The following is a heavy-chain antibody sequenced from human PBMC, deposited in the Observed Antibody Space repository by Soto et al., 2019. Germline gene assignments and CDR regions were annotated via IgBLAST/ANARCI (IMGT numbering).Heavy chain of an antibody. D-gene: IGHD3-10*01. J-gene: IGHJ5*02. Sequence: QVQLQESGPGLVKPSETLSLTCTVSGGSINRYYWNWIRQSPGQALEWIGYIYHSGTTNYNPSLQSRVTISVDTSKNQFSLKLRSVTAADTAVYYCARLGPDEESGRFYINWFDPWGQGTLVTVSS. V-gene: IGHV4-59*01. CDR3: ARLGPDEESGRFYINWFDP. CDR2: IYHSGTT. CDR1: GGSINRYY.